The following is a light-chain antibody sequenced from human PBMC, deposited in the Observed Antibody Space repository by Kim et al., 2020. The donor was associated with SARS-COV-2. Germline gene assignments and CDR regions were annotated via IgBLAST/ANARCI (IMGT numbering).Light chain of an antibody. V-gene: IGKV1-5*03. CDR1: QSISSW. J-gene: IGKJ1*01. CDR2: KAS. Sequence: PSVRDRVTITCRSSQSISSWLAWYQQKPGKAPKLLIYKASSLESWVPSRFSGSGSGSEFTLTVRSLQPDDFATYFCQQYNSYPWTFGQGTKVQI. CDR3: QQYNSYPWT.